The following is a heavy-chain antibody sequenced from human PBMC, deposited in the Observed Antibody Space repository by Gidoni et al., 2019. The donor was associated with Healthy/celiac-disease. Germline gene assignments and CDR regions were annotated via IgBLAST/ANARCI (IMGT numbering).Heavy chain of an antibody. CDR2: IYYSGST. J-gene: IGHJ2*01. D-gene: IGHD3-22*01. V-gene: IGHV4-31*03. Sequence: QVQLQESGPGLVNPSQTLSLTCTVSGGSISSGGYYWSWIRQHPGKGLEWIGYIYYSGSTYYNPSLKSRVTISVDTSKNQFSLKLSSVTAADTAVYYCARARRSSGRYWYFDIWGRGTLVTVSS. CDR3: ARARRSSGRYWYFDI. CDR1: GGSISSGGYY.